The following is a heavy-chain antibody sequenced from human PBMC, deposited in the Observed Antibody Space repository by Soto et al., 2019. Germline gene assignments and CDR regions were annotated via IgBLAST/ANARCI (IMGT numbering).Heavy chain of an antibody. D-gene: IGHD6-19*01. J-gene: IGHJ4*02. Sequence: EDQLVESGGGLVKPGGSLRLSCAASGFSFDTYNMNWVGQAPGKGLEWVSSISSGRPDIFYADSVRGRFTISRDDAKKSLFLQMNSLRADDTAVYYCARDHLGIAAGDFDLWGQGTLVTVSS. CDR1: GFSFDTYN. V-gene: IGHV3-21*02. CDR2: ISSGRPDI. CDR3: ARDHLGIAAGDFDL.